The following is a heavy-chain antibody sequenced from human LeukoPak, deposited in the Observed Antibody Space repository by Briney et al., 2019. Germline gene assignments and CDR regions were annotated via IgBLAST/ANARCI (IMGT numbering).Heavy chain of an antibody. CDR1: GYTFTSYY. D-gene: IGHD2-2*01. CDR3: ARGIVVVPAASFYDFWSGSVIWFDP. J-gene: IGHJ5*02. Sequence: GASVKVSCKASGYTFTSYYMHWVRQAPGQGLEWMGWINPNSGGTNYAQKFQGRVTMTRDTSISTAYMELSRLRSDDTAVYYCARGIVVVPAASFYDFWSGSVIWFDPWGQGTLVTVSS. CDR2: INPNSGGT. V-gene: IGHV1-2*02.